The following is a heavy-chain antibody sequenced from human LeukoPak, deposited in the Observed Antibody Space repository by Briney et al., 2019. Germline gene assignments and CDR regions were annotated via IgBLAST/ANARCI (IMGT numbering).Heavy chain of an antibody. CDR2: IRGSGETT. D-gene: IGHD3/OR15-3a*01. CDR3: AKDLSSGTGRGFDY. V-gene: IGHV3-23*01. Sequence: GGSLRLSCVASGFPFSAYAMSWVRQAPGKGLEWVSGIRGSGETTYYAESVKGRFIIQRDNSKNTLYLQMNSLRAEDTALYYCAKDLSSGTGRGFDYWGQGTLVTVSS. CDR1: GFPFSAYA. J-gene: IGHJ4*02.